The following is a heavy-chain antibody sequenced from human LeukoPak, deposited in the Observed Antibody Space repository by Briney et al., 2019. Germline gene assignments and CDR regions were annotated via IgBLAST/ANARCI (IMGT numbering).Heavy chain of an antibody. CDR3: ARGAPIAARASYYYYYYMDV. CDR1: GGTFSSYA. J-gene: IGHJ6*03. V-gene: IGHV1-69*10. CDR2: IIPILGIP. Sequence: SVKVSCKASGGTFSSYAISWVRQAPGQGLEWLGGIIPILGIPNYAQKFQGRVTITTDESTSTVYMELSSLRSEDTAVYYCARGAPIAARASYYYYYYMDVWDKGTTVTVSS. D-gene: IGHD6-6*01.